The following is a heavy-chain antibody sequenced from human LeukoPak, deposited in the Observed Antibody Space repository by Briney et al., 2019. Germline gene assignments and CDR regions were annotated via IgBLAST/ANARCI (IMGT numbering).Heavy chain of an antibody. V-gene: IGHV3-23*01. CDR2: ISGSGGST. J-gene: IGHJ5*02. Sequence: GGSLRLSCAVSGITLSNYGMSWVRQAPGKGLEWVSAISGSGGSTYYADSVKGRFTISRDNSKNTLYLQMNSLRAEDTAVYYCAKDSSYYDFWRGYYLNWFDPWGQGTLVTVSS. CDR3: AKDSSYYDFWRGYYLNWFDP. D-gene: IGHD3-3*01. CDR1: GITLSNYG.